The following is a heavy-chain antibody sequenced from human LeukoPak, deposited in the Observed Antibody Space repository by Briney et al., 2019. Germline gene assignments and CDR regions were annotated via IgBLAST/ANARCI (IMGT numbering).Heavy chain of an antibody. CDR1: GFTFSSYA. CDR3: AKDKSQAATAALDY. Sequence: GGSLRLSCAASGFTFSSYAMSWVRQAPGKGLEWVSAISGSGGSTYYADSVKGRFTISRDNSKSTLYLQMNSLRAEDTAVYYCAKDKSQAATAALDYWGQGTLVTVSS. CDR2: ISGSGGST. J-gene: IGHJ4*02. V-gene: IGHV3-23*01. D-gene: IGHD2-15*01.